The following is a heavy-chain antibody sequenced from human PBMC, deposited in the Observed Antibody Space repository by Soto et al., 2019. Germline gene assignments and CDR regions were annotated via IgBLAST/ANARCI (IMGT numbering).Heavy chain of an antibody. J-gene: IGHJ4*02. CDR2: VKSKTDGGTT. Sequence: PGGSLRLSCAASGFIFSNAWINWVRQAPGKGLEWVGRVKSKTDGGTTDFAAPVKGRFAISRDDSKNMVYLEMNSLKTEDTAIIYCTTDSYMTNIIALFDYGGQGTLVPVPS. D-gene: IGHD2-2*02. CDR3: TTDSYMTNIIALFDY. CDR1: GFIFSNAW. V-gene: IGHV3-15*07.